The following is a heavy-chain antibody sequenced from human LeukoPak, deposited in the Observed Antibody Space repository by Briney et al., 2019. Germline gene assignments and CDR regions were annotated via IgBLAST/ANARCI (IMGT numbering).Heavy chain of an antibody. D-gene: IGHD3-10*01. Sequence: GGSLRLSCATSGFSFSSYAMSWVRQAPGKGLEWVSAKSSSDDGRYYAASVRGRFTISRDTSRSTLYLQMNSLRAEDTAVYYCARDHGGVLIRGVIDYWGQGTLITVSS. CDR3: ARDHGGVLIRGVIDY. CDR1: GFSFSSYA. V-gene: IGHV3-23*01. J-gene: IGHJ4*02. CDR2: KSSSDDGR.